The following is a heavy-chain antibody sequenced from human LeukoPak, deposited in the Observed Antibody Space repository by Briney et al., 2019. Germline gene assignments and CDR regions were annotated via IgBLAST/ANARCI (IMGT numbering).Heavy chain of an antibody. Sequence: GGSLRLSCAASGFTFSSYAMHWVRQAPGKGLEWVAVISYDGSNKYYADSVKGRFTISRDNSKNTLYLQMNSLRAEDTAVYYCANLEWTPDDAFDTWGQGTMVTVSS. CDR3: ANLEWTPDDAFDT. D-gene: IGHD1-1*01. J-gene: IGHJ3*02. CDR2: ISYDGSNK. CDR1: GFTFSSYA. V-gene: IGHV3-30-3*01.